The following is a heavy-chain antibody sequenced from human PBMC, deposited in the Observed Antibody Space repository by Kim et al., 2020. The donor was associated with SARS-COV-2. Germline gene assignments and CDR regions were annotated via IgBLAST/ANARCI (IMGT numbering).Heavy chain of an antibody. CDR2: IYYSGST. Sequence: SETLSLTCTVSGGSISSSSYYWGWIRQPPGKGLEWIGSIYYSGSTYYNPSLKSRVTISVDTSKNQFSLKLSSVTAADTAVYYCARLEGIPEGLVIYWGQGTLVTVSS. D-gene: IGHD3-9*01. CDR3: ARLEGIPEGLVIY. V-gene: IGHV4-39*01. J-gene: IGHJ4*02. CDR1: GGSISSSSYY.